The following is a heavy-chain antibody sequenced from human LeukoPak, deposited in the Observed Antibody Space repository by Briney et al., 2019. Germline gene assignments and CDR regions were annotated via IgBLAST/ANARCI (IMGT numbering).Heavy chain of an antibody. CDR3: SEGYDSSGYYGN. CDR1: GGTLSSYA. Sequence: ASVKVSCKASGGTLSSYAISWVRQAPGQGLEWMGGIIPIFGTANYAQKFQGRVTITADESTSTAYMELSSLRSEDTAVYYCSEGYDSSGYYGNWGQGTLVTVSS. J-gene: IGHJ4*02. V-gene: IGHV1-69*13. CDR2: IIPIFGTA. D-gene: IGHD3-22*01.